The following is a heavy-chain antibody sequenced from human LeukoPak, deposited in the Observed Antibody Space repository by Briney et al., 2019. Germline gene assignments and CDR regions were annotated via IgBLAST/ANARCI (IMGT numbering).Heavy chain of an antibody. Sequence: GESLKISCKGSGYSFTSYWIGWVRQMPGKGLEWMEIIYPGDSDTRYSPSFQGQVTISADKSISTAYLQWSSLKASGTAMYYCASRYSSSWGPRDAFDIWGQGTMVTVSS. D-gene: IGHD6-13*01. J-gene: IGHJ3*02. CDR2: IYPGDSDT. CDR3: ASRYSSSWGPRDAFDI. V-gene: IGHV5-51*01. CDR1: GYSFTSYW.